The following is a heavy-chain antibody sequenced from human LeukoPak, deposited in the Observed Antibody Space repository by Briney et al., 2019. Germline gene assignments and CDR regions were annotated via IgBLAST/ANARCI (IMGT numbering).Heavy chain of an antibody. V-gene: IGHV3-7*01. J-gene: IGHJ4*02. Sequence: GGSLRLSCSASGFTFSNYWMTWVRRSPGKGLEWVAIIKHDGSDKYCVDSVKGRFTISRDNAKNSLYLQMSSLRAEDTAVYYCARGGHRQKEFWGQGTLVTVSS. CDR1: GFTFSNYW. CDR3: ARGGHRQKEF. CDR2: IKHDGSDK. D-gene: IGHD3-10*01.